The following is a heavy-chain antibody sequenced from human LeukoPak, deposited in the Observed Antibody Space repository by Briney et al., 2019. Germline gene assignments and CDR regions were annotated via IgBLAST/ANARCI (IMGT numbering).Heavy chain of an antibody. Sequence: SETLSLTCTVSGGSISSSSYYWGWIRQPPGKGLEWIGYIYYSGSTNYNPSLKSRVTISVDTSKNQFSLKLSSVTAADTAVYYCARDRYGSGSYNDYWGQGTLVTVSS. CDR1: GGSISSSSYY. V-gene: IGHV4-61*01. CDR2: IYYSGST. CDR3: ARDRYGSGSYNDY. J-gene: IGHJ4*02. D-gene: IGHD3-10*01.